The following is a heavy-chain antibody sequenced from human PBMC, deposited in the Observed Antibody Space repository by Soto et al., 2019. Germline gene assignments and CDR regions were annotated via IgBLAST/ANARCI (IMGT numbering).Heavy chain of an antibody. CDR1: GDSISSNTNY. CDR3: ARGRGYSYGLDP. CDR2: ISYSGTT. J-gene: IGHJ5*02. V-gene: IGHV4-30-4*01. D-gene: IGHD5-18*01. Sequence: QVQLQESGPGLVKPSQTLSLTCTVSGDSISSNTNYWSWIRQPPGAGLEWIGFISYSGTTSYSPSVKSRVALSLDTSKKQFSLSLSSVTATDAAVYYCARGRGYSYGLDPWGQGTLVTVSS.